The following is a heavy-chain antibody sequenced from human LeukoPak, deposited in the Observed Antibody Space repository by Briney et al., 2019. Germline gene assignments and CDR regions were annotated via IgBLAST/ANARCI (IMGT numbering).Heavy chain of an antibody. CDR1: GFTFSGYA. D-gene: IGHD4-17*01. Sequence: GGSLRLSCAASGFTFSGYAMHWVRQAPGKGLEYVSAISSNGGSTYYANSVKGRFTISRDNSKNTLYLQMGSLRAEDMAVYYCATLTVTTFWGQGTLVTVSS. CDR2: ISSNGGST. V-gene: IGHV3-64*01. CDR3: ATLTVTTF. J-gene: IGHJ4*02.